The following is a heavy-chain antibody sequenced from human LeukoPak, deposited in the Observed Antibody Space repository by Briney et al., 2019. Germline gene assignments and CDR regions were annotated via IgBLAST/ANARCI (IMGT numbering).Heavy chain of an antibody. J-gene: IGHJ5*02. CDR3: AREGTTVTTNWFDP. V-gene: IGHV1-2*02. Sequence: ASVKVSCKASGYTFTGYYMHWVRQAPGQGLEWMGWINPNSGGTNYAQKFQGRVTMTRDTSISTAYMELSRLRSDDTAVYYCAREGTTVTTNWFDPWGQGTLVTVSS. D-gene: IGHD4-11*01. CDR1: GYTFTGYY. CDR2: INPNSGGT.